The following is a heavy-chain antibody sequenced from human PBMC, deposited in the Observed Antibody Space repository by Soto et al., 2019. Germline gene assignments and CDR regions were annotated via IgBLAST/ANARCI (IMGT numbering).Heavy chain of an antibody. J-gene: IGHJ4*02. CDR1: GFTFSSYA. CDR2: ISGSGGST. CDR3: EPRDTYGGFDY. Sequence: GSLRLSCAASGFTFSSYAMSWVRQAPGKGLEWVSAISGSGGSTYYADSVKGRFTISRDNSKNTLYLQMNSLRAEDTAVYYCEPRDTYGGFDYWGQGTLVTVSS. V-gene: IGHV3-23*01. D-gene: IGHD4-17*01.